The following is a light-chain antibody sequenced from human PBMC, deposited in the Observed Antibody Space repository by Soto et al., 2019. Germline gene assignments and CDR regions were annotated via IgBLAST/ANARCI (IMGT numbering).Light chain of an antibody. CDR2: SND. Sequence: QSVLTQSPSTSGTPGQRVSISCSGSSSNIGSSTVSWYQHVPGTAPKLLIYSNDQRPSAVPGRFSGSKSGSSASLAINGLQSEDEADYYCATWDDSLNVVFGGGTKLTVL. CDR1: SSNIGSST. V-gene: IGLV1-44*01. CDR3: ATWDDSLNVV. J-gene: IGLJ3*02.